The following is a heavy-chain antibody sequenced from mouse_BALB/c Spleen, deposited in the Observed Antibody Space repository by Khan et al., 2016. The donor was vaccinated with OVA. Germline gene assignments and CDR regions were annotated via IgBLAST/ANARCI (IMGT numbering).Heavy chain of an antibody. CDR2: IWTGGIT. D-gene: IGHD2-4*01. J-gene: IGHJ3*01. CDR3: ARSYDYDVGGFAY. V-gene: IGHV2-9*02. CDR1: GFSLSNYG. Sequence: QVQLKQSGPGLVAPSQSLSITCTVSGFSLSNYGVHWVRQPPGKGLEWLGVIWTGGITNYNSALMSRLSISKDNSKSQVFLKMYRLQTDDTAIYYCARSYDYDVGGFAYWGQGTLVTASS.